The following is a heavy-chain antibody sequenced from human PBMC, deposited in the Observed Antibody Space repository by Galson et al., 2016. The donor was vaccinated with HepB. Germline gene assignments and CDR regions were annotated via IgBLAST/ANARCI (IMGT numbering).Heavy chain of an antibody. CDR3: ARGPFYYDSSGYYSLYYYGMEV. CDR1: GFTFSQYY. D-gene: IGHD3-22*01. J-gene: IGHJ6*02. CDR2: INNSGNSI. Sequence: SLRLSCAASGFTFSQYYIIWIRQAPGKGLEWLSYINNSGNSIYYADSVEGRFTISRDNAKNSVYLQMSSLRAEDTAVYYCARGPFYYDSSGYYSLYYYGMEVWGQGTTVTVSS. V-gene: IGHV3-11*04.